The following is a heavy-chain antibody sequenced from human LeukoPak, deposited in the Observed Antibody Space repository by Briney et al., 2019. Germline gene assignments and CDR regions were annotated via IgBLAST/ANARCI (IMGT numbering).Heavy chain of an antibody. CDR2: ISGSGGST. V-gene: IGHV3-23*01. D-gene: IGHD6-13*01. J-gene: IGHJ4*02. Sequence: GGSLTLSCAASGFTFNRHAMSCVRQATGKGLEWVSHISGSGGSTYYADSVKRLLTISRDHSKNTLYLKMHSLSDDDTAVYYCAKSKRDSSSWLFDYWGQGTLVTVSS. CDR3: AKSKRDSSSWLFDY. CDR1: GFTFNRHA.